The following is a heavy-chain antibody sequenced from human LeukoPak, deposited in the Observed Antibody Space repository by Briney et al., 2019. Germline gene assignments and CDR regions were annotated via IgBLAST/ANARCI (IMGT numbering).Heavy chain of an antibody. D-gene: IGHD3-22*01. CDR1: GFTFSSYE. V-gene: IGHV3-48*03. Sequence: QPGGSLRLSCAASGFTFSSYEMNWVRQAPGKGLEWVSYISSSGSTIYYADSVKGRFTISRDNAKNSLYLQMNSLRAEDMAVYYCARTRYYDSSGYYFDDAFDIWGQGTMVTVSS. J-gene: IGHJ3*02. CDR2: ISSSGSTI. CDR3: ARTRYYDSSGYYFDDAFDI.